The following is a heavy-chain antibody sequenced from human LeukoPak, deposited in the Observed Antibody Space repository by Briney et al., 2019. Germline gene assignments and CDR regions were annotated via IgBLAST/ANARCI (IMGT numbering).Heavy chain of an antibody. V-gene: IGHV1-69*13. J-gene: IGHJ3*02. Sequence: GASVKVSCKASGYTFTSYDINWVRQATGQGLEWMGGIIPIFGTANYAQKFQGRVTITADESTSTAYMELSSLRSEDTAVYYCARDNEHCSSTSCYLNDAFDIWGQGTMVTVSS. CDR2: IIPIFGTA. CDR3: ARDNEHCSSTSCYLNDAFDI. CDR1: GYTFTSYD. D-gene: IGHD2-2*01.